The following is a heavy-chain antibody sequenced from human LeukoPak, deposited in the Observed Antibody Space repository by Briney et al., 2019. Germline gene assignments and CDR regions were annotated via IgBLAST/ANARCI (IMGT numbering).Heavy chain of an antibody. V-gene: IGHV4-38-2*02. Sequence: SETLSLTCTVSSYSINSGYYWGWIRQPPGKGLEWIGSIYHSGSTYYNPSLKSRATISVDTSKNQFSLKLSSVTAADTAVYYCARVKYSYGVIDYWGQGTLVTVSS. J-gene: IGHJ4*02. CDR3: ARVKYSYGVIDY. CDR1: SYSINSGYY. CDR2: IYHSGST. D-gene: IGHD5-18*01.